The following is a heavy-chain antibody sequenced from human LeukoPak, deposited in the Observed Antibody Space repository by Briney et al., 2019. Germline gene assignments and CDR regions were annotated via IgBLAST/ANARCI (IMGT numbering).Heavy chain of an antibody. CDR1: GGTFTNYA. CDR2: IIPIFGTT. CDR3: VSYDGGDQYLKQ. V-gene: IGHV1-69*05. D-gene: IGHD2-21*01. Sequence: GASVKVSCKASGGTFTNYAINWVRQAPGQRLQWMGGIIPIFGTTNYAQKLQGRVTITTDESTSTAYMELSSLRSEDTAVYYCVSYDGGDQYLKQWGQGTLVTVSS. J-gene: IGHJ4*02.